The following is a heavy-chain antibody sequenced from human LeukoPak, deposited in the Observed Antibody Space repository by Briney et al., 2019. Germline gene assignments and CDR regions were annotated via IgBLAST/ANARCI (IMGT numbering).Heavy chain of an antibody. Sequence: GASVKVSCKASGGTFSSYAISWVRQAPGQGLEWXGGIIPIFGTANYAQKFQGRVTITADESTSTAYMELSSLRSEDTAVYYCAYYGSGSPLMIYGMDVWGKGTTVTVSS. CDR3: AYYGSGSPLMIYGMDV. CDR2: IIPIFGTA. D-gene: IGHD3-10*01. J-gene: IGHJ6*04. V-gene: IGHV1-69*01. CDR1: GGTFSSYA.